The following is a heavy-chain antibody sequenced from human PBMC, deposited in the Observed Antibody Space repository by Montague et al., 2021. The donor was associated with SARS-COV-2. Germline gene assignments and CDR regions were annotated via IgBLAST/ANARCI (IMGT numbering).Heavy chain of an antibody. CDR2: TYYRSNWYN. CDR1: GDSVSSDSAA. Sequence: CAISGDSVSSDSAAWNWVGQSPSRGLEWLGRTYYRSNWYNDYAVSVKSRITIKSDTSKNQISLQLNSVTPEDTAVYYCARDLRWRYGYGMDVWGQGTTVTVSS. J-gene: IGHJ6*02. V-gene: IGHV6-1*01. CDR3: ARDLRWRYGYGMDV. D-gene: IGHD3-16*01.